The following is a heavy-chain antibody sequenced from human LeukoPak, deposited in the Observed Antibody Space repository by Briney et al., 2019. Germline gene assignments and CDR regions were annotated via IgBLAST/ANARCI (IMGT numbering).Heavy chain of an antibody. CDR1: GGFISRYY. Sequence: SETLSLTCTVSGGFISRYYWSWIRQPPGKGLVCIGYIYTSGSTNYNHSLKSRVPISVDTYKNQFSLKLSSVTAADTAVYYCARHGIVVVPAALDVWGKGTTVTVSS. CDR2: IYTSGST. D-gene: IGHD2-2*01. CDR3: ARHGIVVVPAALDV. J-gene: IGHJ6*04. V-gene: IGHV4-4*09.